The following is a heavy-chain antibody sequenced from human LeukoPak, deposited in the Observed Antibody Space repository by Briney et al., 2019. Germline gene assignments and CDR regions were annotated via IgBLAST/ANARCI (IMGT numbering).Heavy chain of an antibody. CDR1: GYTFTGYY. CDR2: IKPNSGGT. Sequence: ASVNVSCKASGYTFTGYYIHWVRQAPGQGLEWMGWIKPNSGGTNYIQKFQGRVTMTRDTSISTAYMELSRLTSDDTAVYYCARGRRFDPWGQGTLVTVSS. J-gene: IGHJ5*02. V-gene: IGHV1-2*02. CDR3: ARGRRFDP.